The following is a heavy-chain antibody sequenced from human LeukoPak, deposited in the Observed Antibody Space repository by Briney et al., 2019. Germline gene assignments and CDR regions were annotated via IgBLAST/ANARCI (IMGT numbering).Heavy chain of an antibody. V-gene: IGHV3-48*02. CDR1: GFTFHFYS. CDR3: ARGEDY. Sequence: GSLRLSCAASGFTFHFYSMTWVRQAPGKGLEWVSYISCRSSTIYYTDSVKGRFSVSRDNAKNSLNLQMNSLRDEDTAVYYCARGEDYWGQGTLVTVSS. J-gene: IGHJ4*02. CDR2: ISCRSSTI.